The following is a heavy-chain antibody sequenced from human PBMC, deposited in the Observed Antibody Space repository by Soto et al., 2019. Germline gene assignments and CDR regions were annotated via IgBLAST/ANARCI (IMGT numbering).Heavy chain of an antibody. CDR3: ASSVLVTSTMNYFDL. D-gene: IGHD2-8*02. CDR2: IYPDDSDT. J-gene: IGHJ4*02. V-gene: IGHV5-51*01. Sequence: GESLKISCKGSGYSFTSYWIGWVRQMPGEGLEWLGIIYPDDSDTRFSPSFLGQVTISADKSIKTTYLQWSSLKASDTAIYFCASSVLVTSTMNYFDLWGQGTLVTVSS. CDR1: GYSFTSYW.